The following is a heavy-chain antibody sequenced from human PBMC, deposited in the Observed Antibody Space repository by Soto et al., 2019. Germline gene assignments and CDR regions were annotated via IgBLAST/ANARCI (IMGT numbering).Heavy chain of an antibody. D-gene: IGHD3-10*01. CDR3: ARAAPPFMVRGVNDAFDI. CDR1: GFTFSSYG. CDR2: IWYDGSNK. V-gene: IGHV3-33*01. J-gene: IGHJ3*02. Sequence: PGGSLRLSCAASGFTFSSYGMHWVRQAPGKGLEWVAVIWYDGSNKYYADSVKGRFTISRGNSKNTLYLQMNSLRAEDTAVYYCARAAPPFMVRGVNDAFDIWGQGTMVTVSS.